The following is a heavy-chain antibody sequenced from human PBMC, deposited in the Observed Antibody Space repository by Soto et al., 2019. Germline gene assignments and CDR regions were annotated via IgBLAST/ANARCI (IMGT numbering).Heavy chain of an antibody. J-gene: IGHJ1*01. Sequence: QVQLVESGGGVVQPGRSLRLSCAASGFTFSSYAMHWVRQAPGKGLEWVAVISYDGSNKYYADSVKGRFTISRDNSKNTLYLQMNSLRAEDTAVYYCARESLGHYYDSSGYYPGYFQHWGQGTLVTVSS. CDR2: ISYDGSNK. V-gene: IGHV3-30-3*01. CDR3: ARESLGHYYDSSGYYPGYFQH. CDR1: GFTFSSYA. D-gene: IGHD3-22*01.